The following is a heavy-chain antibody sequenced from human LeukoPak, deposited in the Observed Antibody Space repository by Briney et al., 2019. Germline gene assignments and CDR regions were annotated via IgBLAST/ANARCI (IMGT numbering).Heavy chain of an antibody. CDR3: ARGRDVLLEDTPVVYNWFDP. Sequence: SETLSLTCTVSGGSISSSSYYWGWIRQPPGKGLEWIGSIYYSGSTYYNPSLKSRVTISVDTSKNQFSLKLSSVTAADTAVYYCARGRDVLLEDTPVVYNWFDPWGQGTLVTVSS. CDR1: GGSISSSSYY. CDR2: IYYSGST. J-gene: IGHJ5*02. D-gene: IGHD5-18*01. V-gene: IGHV4-39*07.